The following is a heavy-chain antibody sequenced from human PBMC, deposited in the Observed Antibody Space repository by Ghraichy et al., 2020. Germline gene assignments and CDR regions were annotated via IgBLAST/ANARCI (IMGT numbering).Heavy chain of an antibody. V-gene: IGHV3-74*01. CDR2: INSDGSST. J-gene: IGHJ4*02. CDR1: GFTFSSYW. D-gene: IGHD3-22*01. Sequence: GGSLRLSCAASGFTFSSYWMHWVRQAPGKGLVWVSRINSDGSSTSYADSVKGRFTISRDNAKNTLYLQMNSLRAEDTAVYYCARGPRDSSGYFSLYYFDYWGQGTLVTVSS. CDR3: ARGPRDSSGYFSLYYFDY.